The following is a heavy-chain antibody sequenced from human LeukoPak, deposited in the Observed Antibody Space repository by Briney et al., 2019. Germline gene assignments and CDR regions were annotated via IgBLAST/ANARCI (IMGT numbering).Heavy chain of an antibody. V-gene: IGHV3-23*01. J-gene: IGHJ4*02. Sequence: GGSLRLSCAASGLTFSSYAMSWVRQAPGKGLEWVSAISGSGGSTYYADSVKGRFTISRDNSKNTLYLQMNSLRAEDTAVYYCAKISDSSGQQLDYWGQGTLVTVSS. CDR1: GLTFSSYA. CDR2: ISGSGGST. D-gene: IGHD3-22*01. CDR3: AKISDSSGQQLDY.